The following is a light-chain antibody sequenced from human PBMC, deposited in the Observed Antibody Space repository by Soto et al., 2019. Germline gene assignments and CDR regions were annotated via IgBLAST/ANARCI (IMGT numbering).Light chain of an antibody. V-gene: IGLV1-44*01. CDR2: SNN. J-gene: IGLJ2*01. Sequence: QAVLTQPPSASGTPGPRVTISCSGSSSNIGSNTVNWYQQLPGTAPKLLIYSNNQRPSGVTDRFSCSKSGTSVSLAISGLQSEDEADYYCAAWDDSLNGVVFGGGTKLTVL. CDR1: SSNIGSNT. CDR3: AAWDDSLNGVV.